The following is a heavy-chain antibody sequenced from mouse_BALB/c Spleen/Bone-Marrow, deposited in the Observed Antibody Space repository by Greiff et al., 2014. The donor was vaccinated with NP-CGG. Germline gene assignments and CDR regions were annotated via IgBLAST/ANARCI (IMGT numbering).Heavy chain of an antibody. CDR1: GYTFTNFW. V-gene: IGHV1S22*01. CDR2: VYPGSDTA. J-gene: IGHJ3*01. D-gene: IGHD1-1*01. CDR3: TRSHYYYPAY. Sequence: LQQPGSELVRPGASVKLSCKASGYTFTNFWMHWVRQRPGQGLEWIGNVYPGSDTANYDEKFKSKATLTVDTSSSTAYMQLSSLTSEDSAVYYCTRSHYYYPAYWGQGTLVTVST.